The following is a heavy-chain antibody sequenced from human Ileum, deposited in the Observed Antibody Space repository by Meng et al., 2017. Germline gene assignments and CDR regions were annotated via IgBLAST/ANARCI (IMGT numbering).Heavy chain of an antibody. Sequence: QVQLQESGPGLVKPSQTLSLTCTVSGGSISSGDYYWSWIRQPPGKGLEWIGYIYYSGTTHYSPSLTSRVTLSVDTSKNQFSLKLNSVTAADTAVYYCARHRYSDGSTFFGYWVQGTLVTVSS. J-gene: IGHJ4*02. V-gene: IGHV4-30-4*01. D-gene: IGHD3-9*01. CDR1: GGSISSGDYY. CDR2: IYYSGTT. CDR3: ARHRYSDGSTFFGY.